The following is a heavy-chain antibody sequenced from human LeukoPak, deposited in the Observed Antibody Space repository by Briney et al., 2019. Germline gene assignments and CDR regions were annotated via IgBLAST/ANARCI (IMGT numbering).Heavy chain of an antibody. CDR1: GGTFRSYA. V-gene: IGHV1-69*13. CDR2: IIPIFGTA. CDR3: ASTIEMTAINQFDY. Sequence: SVKVSCKASGGTFRSYAISWVRQAPGQGLEWMGGIIPIFGTANYAQKFQGRVTILADESTRTAYMELSSLRSEDTAVYYCASTIEMTAINQFDYWGQGTLVTVSS. J-gene: IGHJ4*02. D-gene: IGHD5-24*01.